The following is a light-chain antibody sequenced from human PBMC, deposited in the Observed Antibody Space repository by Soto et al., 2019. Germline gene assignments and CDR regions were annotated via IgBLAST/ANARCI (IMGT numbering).Light chain of an antibody. Sequence: EIVLTQSPATLSLSPGERATLSCRASQSVSSYLAWYQQKPGQAPRLLIYDASNRATGIPARFSGSGSGTDLTLTISSLQPEDFAVYYCQQGSNWPTTFGPGTKVDIK. CDR2: DAS. CDR1: QSVSSY. CDR3: QQGSNWPTT. V-gene: IGKV3-11*01. J-gene: IGKJ3*01.